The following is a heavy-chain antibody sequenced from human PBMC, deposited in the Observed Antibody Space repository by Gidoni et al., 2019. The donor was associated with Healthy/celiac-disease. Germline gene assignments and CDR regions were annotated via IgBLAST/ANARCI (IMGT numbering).Heavy chain of an antibody. CDR2: INHSGST. D-gene: IGHD2-15*01. V-gene: IGHV4-34*01. CDR3: ARWVVVAATSYFDY. J-gene: IGHJ4*02. CDR1: GGSFSGYY. Sequence: QVQLQQWGAGLLKPSETLSLTCAVYGGSFSGYYWSWFRQPPGKGLEWIGEINHSGSTNYNPSLKSRVTISVDTSKNQFSLKLSSVTAADTAVYYCARWVVVAATSYFDYWGQGTLVTVSS.